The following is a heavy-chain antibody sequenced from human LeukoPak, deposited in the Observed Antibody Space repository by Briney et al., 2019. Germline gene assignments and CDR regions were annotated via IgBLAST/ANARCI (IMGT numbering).Heavy chain of an antibody. V-gene: IGHV4-39*07. Sequence: PSETLSLTCTVSGGSISSSSYYWGWIRQPPGKGLEWIGSIYYSGSTYYNPSLKSRVTMSVDTSKNQFSLKLSSVTAADTAVYYCARERITGTLDYWGQGTLVTVPS. D-gene: IGHD1-7*01. CDR1: GGSISSSSYY. CDR2: IYYSGST. J-gene: IGHJ4*02. CDR3: ARERITGTLDY.